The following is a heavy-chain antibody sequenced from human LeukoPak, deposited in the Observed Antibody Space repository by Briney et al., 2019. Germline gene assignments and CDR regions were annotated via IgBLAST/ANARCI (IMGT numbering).Heavy chain of an antibody. J-gene: IGHJ5*02. CDR2: INEDASKK. CDR1: GFTFSNYW. D-gene: IGHD6-6*01. CDR3: ATSTYSSSPS. Sequence: GGSLRLSCAASGFTFSNYWMIWVRQAPGKGLEWVANINEDASKKYYVDSVEGRFTISRDDAKNSLYLQMNSLRAEDTAMYYCATSTYSSSPSWGQGTLFTVSS. V-gene: IGHV3-7*01.